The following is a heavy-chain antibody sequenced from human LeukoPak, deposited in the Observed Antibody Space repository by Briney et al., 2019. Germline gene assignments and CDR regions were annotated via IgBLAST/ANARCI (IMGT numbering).Heavy chain of an antibody. CDR1: GFTFSSYA. CDR3: ATHSITMIVVVTLDY. CDR2: ISGSGGSA. Sequence: AGGSLRLSCAASGFTFSSYAMSWVRQAPGKGLEWVSAISGSGGSAYYADSVKGRFTISRDNSKNTLYLQMNSLRAEDTAVYYCATHSITMIVVVTLDYWGQGTLVTVSS. J-gene: IGHJ4*02. V-gene: IGHV3-23*01. D-gene: IGHD3-22*01.